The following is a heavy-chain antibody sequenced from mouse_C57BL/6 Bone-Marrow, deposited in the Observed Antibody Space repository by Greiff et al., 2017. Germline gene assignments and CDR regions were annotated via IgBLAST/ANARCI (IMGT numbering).Heavy chain of an antibody. Sequence: QVQLQQSGPELVKPGASVKISCKASGYAFSSSWMNWVKQRPGKGLEWIGRIYPGDGDTNYNGKFKGKATMTADNSSSTAYMQLSSLTSEDSAVYFCARITTVDYAMDYWGQGTSVTVSS. J-gene: IGHJ4*01. D-gene: IGHD1-1*01. V-gene: IGHV1-82*01. CDR1: GYAFSSSW. CDR2: IYPGDGDT. CDR3: ARITTVDYAMDY.